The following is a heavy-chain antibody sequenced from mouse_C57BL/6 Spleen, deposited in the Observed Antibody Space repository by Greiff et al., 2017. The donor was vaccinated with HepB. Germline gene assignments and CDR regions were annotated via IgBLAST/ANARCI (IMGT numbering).Heavy chain of an antibody. CDR3: TRYYYGSSSWYFDV. D-gene: IGHD1-1*01. J-gene: IGHJ1*03. CDR2: IYPGNSDT. CDR1: GYTFTSYW. V-gene: IGHV1-5*01. Sequence: VQLQQSGTVLARPGASVKMSCKTSGYTFTSYWMHWVKQRPGQGLEWIGAIYPGNSDTSYNQKFKGKAKLTAVTSASTAYMELSSLTNEDSAVYYCTRYYYGSSSWYFDVWGTGTTVTVSS.